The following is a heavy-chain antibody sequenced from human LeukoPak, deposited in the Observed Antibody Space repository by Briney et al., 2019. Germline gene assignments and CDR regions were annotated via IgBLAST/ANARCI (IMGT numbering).Heavy chain of an antibody. CDR1: GRSISSYY. Sequence: SETLSLTSTLSGRSISSYYRSSILQPPGNGLDWIGYIYYGGSTNYNPSLKSRVTISVDTSKNQFSLKLSSVTAADTAVYYCARGRRGVCYCIDYWGQGTLVTVSS. CDR3: ARGRRGVCYCIDY. D-gene: IGHD2-21*02. CDR2: IYYGGST. J-gene: IGHJ4*02. V-gene: IGHV4-59*01.